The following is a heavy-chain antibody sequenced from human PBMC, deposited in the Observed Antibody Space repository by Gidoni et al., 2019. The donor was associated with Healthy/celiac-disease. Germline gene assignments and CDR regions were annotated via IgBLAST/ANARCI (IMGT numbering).Heavy chain of an antibody. Sequence: QVQLQQWGAGLLKPSETLSLTCAVYGGSFSGYYWSWIRQPPGQGLEWIGEINHSGSTNYNPSLKSRVTISVDTSKNQFSLKLSSVTAADTAVYYCARLGPSYYGDTPAFDIWGQGTMVTVSS. D-gene: IGHD4-17*01. CDR2: INHSGST. V-gene: IGHV4-34*01. CDR3: ARLGPSYYGDTPAFDI. J-gene: IGHJ3*02. CDR1: GGSFSGYY.